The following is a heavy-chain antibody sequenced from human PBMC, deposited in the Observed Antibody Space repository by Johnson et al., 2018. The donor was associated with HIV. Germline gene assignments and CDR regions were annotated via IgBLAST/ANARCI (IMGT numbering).Heavy chain of an antibody. CDR2: IKQDGSEK. CDR3: ARCYYDSGGYADAFDI. D-gene: IGHD3-22*01. Sequence: VQLVESGGGLVQPGGSLRLSCAASGFTFSRYWMSWVRQAPGKGLEWVANIKQDGSEKHYVDSVKGRFTISRDNAKNSLYLQMNSLKTEDAAVYYCARCYYDSGGYADAFDIWGQGTMVTVSS. V-gene: IGHV3-7*03. CDR1: GFTFSRYW. J-gene: IGHJ3*02.